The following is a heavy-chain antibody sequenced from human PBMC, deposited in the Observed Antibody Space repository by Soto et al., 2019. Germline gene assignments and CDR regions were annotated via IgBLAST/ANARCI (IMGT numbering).Heavy chain of an antibody. Sequence: GGSLRLSCAASGFTVSSNYMSWVRQAPGKGLEWVSVIYSGGSTYYADSVKGRFTISRDNSKNTLYLQMNSLRAEDTAVYYCARDIASSSGYFDYWGQGTLVTVSS. CDR1: GFTVSSNY. D-gene: IGHD6-6*01. CDR3: ARDIASSSGYFDY. CDR2: IYSGGST. V-gene: IGHV3-53*01. J-gene: IGHJ4*02.